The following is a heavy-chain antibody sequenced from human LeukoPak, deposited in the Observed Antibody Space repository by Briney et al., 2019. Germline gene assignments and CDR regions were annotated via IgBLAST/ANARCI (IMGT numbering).Heavy chain of an antibody. J-gene: IGHJ4*02. CDR2: INSDGSST. CDR1: VFTFSSYW. V-gene: IGHV3-74*01. CDR3: ARYKAEYSIFGVVRTIDC. D-gene: IGHD3-3*01. Sequence: GGSLRLSCAASVFTFSSYWMHWLRQAPGKGPVGVSRINSDGSSTSYADSVKGRFTISRDNAKNMLYLQMNSLRAEDTAVYYCARYKAEYSIFGVVRTIDCWGQGALVTVSS.